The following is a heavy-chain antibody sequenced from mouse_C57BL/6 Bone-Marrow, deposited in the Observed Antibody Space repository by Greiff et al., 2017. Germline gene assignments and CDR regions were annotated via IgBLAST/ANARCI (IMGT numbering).Heavy chain of an antibody. Sequence: EVQLVESGGDLVKPGGSLKLSCAASGFTFSSYGMSWVRQTPDKRLEWVATISSGGSYTDYPDSVKGRFTISRDNAKNTLYLQMSSLKSEDTAMYYCARLRFDYWGQGTTLTVSS. CDR1: GFTFSSYG. V-gene: IGHV5-6*01. J-gene: IGHJ2*01. CDR3: ARLRFDY. CDR2: ISSGGSYT. D-gene: IGHD1-1*01.